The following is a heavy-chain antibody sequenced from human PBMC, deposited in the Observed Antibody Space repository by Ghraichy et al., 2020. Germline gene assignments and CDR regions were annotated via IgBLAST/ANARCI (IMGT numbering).Heavy chain of an antibody. D-gene: IGHD5-12*01. Sequence: SVKVSCKASGGTFSSYAISWVRQAPGQGLEWMGGIIPIFGTANYAQKFQGRVTITADESTSTAYMELSSLRSEDTAVYYCARRRDIVATTPKYGMDVWGQGTTVTVSS. CDR3: ARRRDIVATTPKYGMDV. CDR2: IIPIFGTA. CDR1: GGTFSSYA. V-gene: IGHV1-69*13. J-gene: IGHJ6*02.